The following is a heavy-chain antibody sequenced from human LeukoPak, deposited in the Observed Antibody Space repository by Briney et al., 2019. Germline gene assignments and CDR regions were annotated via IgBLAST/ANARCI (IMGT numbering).Heavy chain of an antibody. CDR3: AKMDGYYLGAFDI. J-gene: IGHJ3*02. D-gene: IGHD2-15*01. CDR2: ISWNSGSI. V-gene: IGHV3-9*01. Sequence: GGSLRLSCAASGFTFDDYAMHWVRQAPGKGLEWVSGISWNSGSIGYADSVKGRFTISRDNAKNSLYLQMNSLRAEDTALYYCAKMDGYYLGAFDIWGQGTMVTVSS. CDR1: GFTFDDYA.